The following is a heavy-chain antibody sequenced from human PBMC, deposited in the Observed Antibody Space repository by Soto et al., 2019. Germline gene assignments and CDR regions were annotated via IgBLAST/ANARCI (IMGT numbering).Heavy chain of an antibody. J-gene: IGHJ6*02. Sequence: SETLSLTCAVYGGSFSGYYWSWIRQPPGKGLEWIGEINHSGSTNYNPSLKSRVTISVDTSKNQFSLKLSSVTAADTAVYYSARDQRYNWNYVRHYYGMDVWGQETTATV. D-gene: IGHD1-7*01. CDR1: GGSFSGYY. CDR2: INHSGST. V-gene: IGHV4-34*01. CDR3: ARDQRYNWNYVRHYYGMDV.